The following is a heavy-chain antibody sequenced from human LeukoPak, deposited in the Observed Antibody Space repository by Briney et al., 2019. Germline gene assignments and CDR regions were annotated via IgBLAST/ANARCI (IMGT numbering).Heavy chain of an antibody. CDR1: GYTFTSYG. CDR2: ISAYNGNT. J-gene: IGHJ6*02. V-gene: IGHV1-18*01. CDR3: ARDSHTYYYDSSGFTVLYYHYGMDV. Sequence: ASVKVSCKASGYTFTSYGISWVRQAPGQGLEWMGWISAYNGNTNYAQKLQGRVTMTTDTSTSTAYMELRSLRSDDTAVYYCARDSHTYYYDSSGFTVLYYHYGMDVWGQGTTVTVSS. D-gene: IGHD3-22*01.